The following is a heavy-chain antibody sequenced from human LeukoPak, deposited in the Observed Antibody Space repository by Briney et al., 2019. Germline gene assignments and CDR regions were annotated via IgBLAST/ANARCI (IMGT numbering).Heavy chain of an antibody. J-gene: IGHJ6*03. CDR3: ARHPSPDSSGWYSGRYYYYYYMDV. CDR1: GYTFTSYD. Sequence: ASVTVSFTASGYTFTSYDINWVRQAPGQGREWMGWMNTNSGNTGYAQKFQGRVTMTRNTSISTAYMELSSLRSEDTAVYYCARHPSPDSSGWYSGRYYYYYYMDVWGKGTLVTVSS. D-gene: IGHD6-19*01. CDR2: MNTNSGNT. V-gene: IGHV1-8*01.